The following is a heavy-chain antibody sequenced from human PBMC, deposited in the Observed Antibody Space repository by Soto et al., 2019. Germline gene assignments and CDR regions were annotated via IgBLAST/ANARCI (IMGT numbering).Heavy chain of an antibody. V-gene: IGHV4-31*03. D-gene: IGHD3-22*01. Sequence: NPSETLSLTCTVSGGSISSGGYYWSWIRQHPGKGLEWIGYIYYSGSTYYNPSLKSRVTISVDTSKNQFSLKLSSVTAADTAVYYCARDSDLSSGFDYWGQGTLVTVSS. J-gene: IGHJ4*02. CDR3: ARDSDLSSGFDY. CDR2: IYYSGST. CDR1: GGSISSGGYY.